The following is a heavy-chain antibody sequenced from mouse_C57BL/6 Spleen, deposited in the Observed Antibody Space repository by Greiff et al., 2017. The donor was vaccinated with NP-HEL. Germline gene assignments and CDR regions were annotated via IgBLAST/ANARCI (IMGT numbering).Heavy chain of an antibody. Sequence: QVQLQQPGAELVMPGASVKLSCKASGYTFTSYWMHWVKQRPGQGLEWIGEIDPSDSYTNYNQKFKGKSTLTVDKSSSTAYMQLSSLTSEDSAVYYCARGVFDVWGAGTTVTGSS. CDR1: GYTFTSYW. J-gene: IGHJ1*01. CDR2: IDPSDSYT. CDR3: ARGVFDV. V-gene: IGHV1-69*01.